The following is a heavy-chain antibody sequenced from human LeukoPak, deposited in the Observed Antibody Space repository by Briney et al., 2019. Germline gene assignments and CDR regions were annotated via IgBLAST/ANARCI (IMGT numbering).Heavy chain of an antibody. CDR3: AREGLGMATPFDY. CDR1: GGSISSSSYY. CDR2: IYYSGST. V-gene: IGHV4-39*07. Sequence: SETLSLTCTVSGGSISSSSYYWGWIRQPPGKGLEWIGSIYYSGSTYYNPSLKSRVTISVDTSKNQFSLKLSSVTAADTAVYYCAREGLGMATPFDYWGQGTLVTVSS. D-gene: IGHD5-24*01. J-gene: IGHJ4*02.